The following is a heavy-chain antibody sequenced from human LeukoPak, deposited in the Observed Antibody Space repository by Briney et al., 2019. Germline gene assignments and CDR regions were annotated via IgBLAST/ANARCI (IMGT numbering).Heavy chain of an antibody. Sequence: SETLSLTCTVSGRSISSYYWSWIRQPPGKGLEWIGYIYYSGSTNYNPSLKSRVTISVDTSKNQFSLKLSSVTAADTAVYYCARHAGWLSDILTGYSDYWGQGTLVTVSS. CDR2: IYYSGST. V-gene: IGHV4-59*08. CDR3: ARHAGWLSDILTGYSDY. D-gene: IGHD3-9*01. J-gene: IGHJ4*02. CDR1: GRSISSYY.